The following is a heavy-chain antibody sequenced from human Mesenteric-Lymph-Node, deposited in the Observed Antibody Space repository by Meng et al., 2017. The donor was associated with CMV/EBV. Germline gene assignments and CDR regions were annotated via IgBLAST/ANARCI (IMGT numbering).Heavy chain of an antibody. CDR1: GGSISSSNYY. V-gene: IGHV4-39*01. CDR2: IYYSGST. CDR3: ARPHYYGSGSSPWFDP. Sequence: QLQLQESGPGLVKPSETLSLTSTVAGGSISSSNYYWGWIRQPPGKGLEWIGSIYYSGSTYYNPSLKSRVTISVDTSKNQFSLKLSSVTAADTAVYYCARPHYYGSGSSPWFDPWGQGTLVTVSS. J-gene: IGHJ5*02. D-gene: IGHD3-10*01.